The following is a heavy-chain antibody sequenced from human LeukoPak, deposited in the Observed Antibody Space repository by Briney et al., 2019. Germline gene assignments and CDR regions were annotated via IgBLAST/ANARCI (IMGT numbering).Heavy chain of an antibody. V-gene: IGHV1-2*02. J-gene: IGHJ5*02. Sequence: ASVKVSCKASGYTFTGYYMHWVRQAPGQGLEWMGWINPNSGGTNYAQKFQGRVTMTRDTSISTAYMELSRLRSDDTAEYYCAKGGEWRKPSWFDPWGQGTLVTVSS. CDR3: AKGGEWRKPSWFDP. CDR2: INPNSGGT. D-gene: IGHD3-10*01. CDR1: GYTFTGYY.